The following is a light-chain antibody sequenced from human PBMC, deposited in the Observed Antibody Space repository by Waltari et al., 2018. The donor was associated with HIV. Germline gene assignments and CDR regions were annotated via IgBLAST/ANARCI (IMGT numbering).Light chain of an antibody. Sequence: QSVLTQPPSISGAPGQRVTISCSGSSSNIGSNTVNWYRQLPGPAPKVLIRSNNQRPAGVPDRFSGSKSGTSASLAISGLQAEDEADYYCAAWDDSLNAVLFGGGTELTVL. CDR1: SSNIGSNT. CDR3: AAWDDSLNAVL. J-gene: IGLJ2*01. CDR2: SNN. V-gene: IGLV1-44*01.